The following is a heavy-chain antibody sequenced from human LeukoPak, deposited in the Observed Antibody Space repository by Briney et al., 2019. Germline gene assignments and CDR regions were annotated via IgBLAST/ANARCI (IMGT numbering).Heavy chain of an antibody. D-gene: IGHD3-3*01. CDR1: GYTFTSYA. CDR3: ARGEYDFWSGYCFDP. J-gene: IGHJ5*02. Sequence: ASVKVSCKASGYTFTSYAVHWVRQAPGQRLEWMGWINAGNGNTKYSQKFQGRVTITRDTSASTAYMELSSLRSEDTAVYYCARGEYDFWSGYCFDPWGQGTLVTVSS. CDR2: INAGNGNT. V-gene: IGHV1-3*01.